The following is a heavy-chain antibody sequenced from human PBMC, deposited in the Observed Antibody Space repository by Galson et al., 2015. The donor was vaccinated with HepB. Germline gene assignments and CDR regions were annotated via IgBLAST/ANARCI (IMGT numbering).Heavy chain of an antibody. CDR2: IYYSGST. Sequence: SETLSLTCTVSGGSISSYYWSWIRQPPGKGLEWIGYIYYSGSTNYNPSLKSRVTISVDTSKNQFSLKLSSVTAADTAVYYCARWHCGGRMPLSGGPGWCYFDYWGQGTLVTVSS. CDR3: ARWHCGGRMPLSGGPGWCYFDY. V-gene: IGHV4-59*01. CDR1: GGSISSYY. J-gene: IGHJ4*02. D-gene: IGHD4-23*01.